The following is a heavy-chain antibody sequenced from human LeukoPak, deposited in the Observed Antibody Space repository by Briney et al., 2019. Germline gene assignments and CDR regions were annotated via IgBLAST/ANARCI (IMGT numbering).Heavy chain of an antibody. CDR3: ATYSGWYEADY. CDR1: GYTFINYA. Sequence: ASVKVSCRTSGYTFINYAITWVRQAPGQGLEWMGWISAYNGNTNYAQKLQGRVTMTTDTSTSTAYMELRSLRSDDTAVYYCATYSGWYEADYWGQGTLVTVSS. CDR2: ISAYNGNT. D-gene: IGHD6-19*01. J-gene: IGHJ4*02. V-gene: IGHV1-18*01.